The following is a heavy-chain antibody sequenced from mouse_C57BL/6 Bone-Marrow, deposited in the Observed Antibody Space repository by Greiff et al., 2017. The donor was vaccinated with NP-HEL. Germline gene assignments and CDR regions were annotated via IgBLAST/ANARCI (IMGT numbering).Heavy chain of an antibody. V-gene: IGHV5-12*01. CDR1: GFTFSDYY. CDR3: ASPFYYYGSSYSAWFAY. J-gene: IGHJ3*01. D-gene: IGHD1-1*01. CDR2: ISNGGGST. Sequence: EVQGVESGGGLVQPGGSLKLSCAASGFTFSDYYMYWVRQTPEKRLEWVAYISNGGGSTYYPDTVKGRFTISRDNAKNTLYLQMSRLKSEDTAMYYCASPFYYYGSSYSAWFAYWGQGTLVTVSA.